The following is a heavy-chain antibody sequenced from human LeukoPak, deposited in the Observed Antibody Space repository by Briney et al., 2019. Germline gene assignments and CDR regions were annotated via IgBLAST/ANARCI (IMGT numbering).Heavy chain of an antibody. D-gene: IGHD3-22*01. V-gene: IGHV3-9*01. J-gene: IGHJ4*02. CDR1: GFTFA. Sequence: GASLRLSCAASGFTFAMTWVRQAPGKGLEWVSGISWNRGSIGYADSVKGRFTISRDDAKNSLYLQMSSLRSEDTALYYCAKDISYYESSGTFDYWGQGTLVTVSS. CDR3: AKDISYYESSGTFDY. CDR2: ISWNRGSI.